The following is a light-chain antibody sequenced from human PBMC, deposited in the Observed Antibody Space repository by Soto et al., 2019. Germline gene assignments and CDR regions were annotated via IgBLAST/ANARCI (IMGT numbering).Light chain of an antibody. CDR2: GAS. CDR3: QQYNSWPPYT. J-gene: IGKJ2*01. Sequence: EIVMTQSPDTLSVSPGERATVSCRASESVSSNLAWYQQKAGQAPRLLIYGASTRATDIPARFSGSGSGTEFTLTISTLQSEDVAIYYCQQYNSWPPYTFGQGTKVDIK. CDR1: ESVSSN. V-gene: IGKV3-15*01.